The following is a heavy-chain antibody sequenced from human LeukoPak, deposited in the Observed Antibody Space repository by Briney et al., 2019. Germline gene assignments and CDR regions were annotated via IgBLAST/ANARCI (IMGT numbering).Heavy chain of an antibody. D-gene: IGHD6-13*01. CDR1: GGTFSSYA. V-gene: IGHV1-69*04. Sequence: SVKVSCKASGGTFSSYAISWVRQAPGQGLEWMGRIIPILGIANYAQKFQGRVTITADKSTSTAYMELSSLRSEDTAVYYCARDDMYSSSWYWFDPWGQGILVTVSS. CDR2: IIPILGIA. CDR3: ARDDMYSSSWYWFDP. J-gene: IGHJ5*02.